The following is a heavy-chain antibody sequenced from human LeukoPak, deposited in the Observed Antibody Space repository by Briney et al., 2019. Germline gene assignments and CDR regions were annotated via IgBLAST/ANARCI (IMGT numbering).Heavy chain of an antibody. V-gene: IGHV1-46*01. Sequence: ASVKVSCKASGYTFTSYYMHWVRQAPGQGLEWMGIINPSGGSTSYAQKFQGRVTMTRDTSTSTVYMELSSLRSDDTAVYYCARESDSSGYYFASDYWGQGTLVTVSS. CDR1: GYTFTSYY. CDR2: INPSGGST. D-gene: IGHD3-22*01. J-gene: IGHJ4*02. CDR3: ARESDSSGYYFASDY.